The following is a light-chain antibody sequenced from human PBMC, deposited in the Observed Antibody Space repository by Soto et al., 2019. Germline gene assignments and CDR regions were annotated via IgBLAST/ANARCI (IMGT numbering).Light chain of an antibody. CDR3: QQYNSWPIT. J-gene: IGKJ5*01. CDR1: KNINSD. V-gene: IGKV3D-15*01. CDR2: GAS. Sequence: DIVMTQSPATLSVSPGESATLSCRASKNINSDLACYVQKPGQAPRRVIYGASTWGTDVPPRFTCSGSGTEFTLTISGLHSEDFACYYCQQYNSWPITFGQGTRL.